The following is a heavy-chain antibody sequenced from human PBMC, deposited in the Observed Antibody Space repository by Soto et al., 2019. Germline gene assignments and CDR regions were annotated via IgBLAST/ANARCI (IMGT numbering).Heavy chain of an antibody. Sequence: QVQLVESGGGGVQPGRSLRLSCAASGFPFTSYGMHWVREGPDKGLEWVASISYDGSDKYYADSVKGRFTISRDNSKNTLYLQMNSLRPEDTALYYCVGGQYYFDYRGQGTLVIVSS. V-gene: IGHV3-30*03. D-gene: IGHD3-10*01. CDR2: ISYDGSDK. CDR1: GFPFTSYG. J-gene: IGHJ4*02. CDR3: VGGQYYFDY.